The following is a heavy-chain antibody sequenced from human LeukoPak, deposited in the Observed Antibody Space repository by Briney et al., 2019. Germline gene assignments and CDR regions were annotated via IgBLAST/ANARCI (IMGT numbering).Heavy chain of an antibody. Sequence: PSETLSLTCAVSGGSISSGGYSWSWIRQHPGKGLEWIGYIYYSGSTYYNPSLKSRVTISVDTSKNQFSLKLSSVTAADTAVYYCARDPANGYFDYWGQGTLVTVSS. CDR1: GGSISSGGYS. CDR2: IYYSGST. V-gene: IGHV4-31*11. CDR3: ARDPANGYFDY. D-gene: IGHD1-1*01. J-gene: IGHJ4*02.